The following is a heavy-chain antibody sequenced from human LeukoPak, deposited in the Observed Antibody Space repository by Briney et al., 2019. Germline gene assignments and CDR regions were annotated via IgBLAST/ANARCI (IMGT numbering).Heavy chain of an antibody. CDR2: FDPEDGET. D-gene: IGHD4-23*01. V-gene: IGHV1-24*01. J-gene: IGHJ4*02. CDR1: GYTLTELS. Sequence: ASVKVSCKVSGYTLTELSMHWVRQAPGKGLEWMGGFDPEDGETIYAQKFQGRVTMTEDTSTDTAYMELSSLRSEDTPVYYCATAGPPTEITEGNGGQETLSTVS. CDR3: ATAGPPTEITEGN.